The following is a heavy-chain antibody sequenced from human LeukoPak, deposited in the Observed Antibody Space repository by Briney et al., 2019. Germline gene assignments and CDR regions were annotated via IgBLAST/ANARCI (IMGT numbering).Heavy chain of an antibody. D-gene: IGHD2-15*01. CDR3: AKEHSPYCSGDACYDYFDY. J-gene: IGHJ4*02. V-gene: IGHV3-21*01. CDR1: GFTFSRYT. Sequence: TGGSLRLSCAASGFTFSRYTMTWVRQAPGKGLEWVSSITSISSYIYYADSVNGRFTISRDNAKNSLYLQLNSLRAEDTAVYYCAKEHSPYCSGDACYDYFDYWGQGILVTVSS. CDR2: ITSISSYI.